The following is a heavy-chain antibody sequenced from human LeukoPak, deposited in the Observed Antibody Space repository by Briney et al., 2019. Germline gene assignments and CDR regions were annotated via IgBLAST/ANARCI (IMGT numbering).Heavy chain of an antibody. V-gene: IGHV4-59*01. CDR3: ARVEEGYGSGRRENYYYYYMDV. Sequence: SQTLSLTCTVSGGSISSYYWSWIRQPPGKGLEWIGYIYYSGSTNYNPSLKSRVTISVDTSKNQFSLKLSSVTAADTAVYYCARVEEGYGSGRRENYYYYYMDVWGKGTTVTISS. J-gene: IGHJ6*03. CDR2: IYYSGST. CDR1: GGSISSYY. D-gene: IGHD3-10*01.